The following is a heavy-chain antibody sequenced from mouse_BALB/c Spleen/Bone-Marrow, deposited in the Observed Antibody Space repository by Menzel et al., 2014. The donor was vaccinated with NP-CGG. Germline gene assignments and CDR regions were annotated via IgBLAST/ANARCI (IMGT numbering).Heavy chain of an antibody. CDR3: ARSLLRYYAMDY. J-gene: IGHJ4*01. CDR2: INPYNDGT. D-gene: IGHD1-1*01. CDR1: GYTFTSYV. V-gene: IGHV1-14*01. Sequence: EVKLMESGPELVKPGASVKMSCKASGYTFTSYVMHWVKQKPGQGLEWIGYINPYNDGTKYNEKFKGKATLTSDKSSSTAYLELSSLTSEDSAAYYCARSLLRYYAMDYWGQRTSVTVSS.